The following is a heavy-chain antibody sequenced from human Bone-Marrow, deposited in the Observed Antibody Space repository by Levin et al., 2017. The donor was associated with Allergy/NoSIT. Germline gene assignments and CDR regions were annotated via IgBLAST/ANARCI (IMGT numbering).Heavy chain of an antibody. D-gene: IGHD2-8*01. V-gene: IGHV3-23*01. Sequence: GESLKISCAASGFTFSSYAMSWVRQAPGKGLEWVSAISGSGGSTYYADSVKGRFTISRDNSKNTLYLQMNSLRAEDTAVYYCVSLNGYSGYWGQGTLVTVSS. J-gene: IGHJ4*02. CDR2: ISGSGGST. CDR1: GFTFSSYA. CDR3: VSLNGYSGY.